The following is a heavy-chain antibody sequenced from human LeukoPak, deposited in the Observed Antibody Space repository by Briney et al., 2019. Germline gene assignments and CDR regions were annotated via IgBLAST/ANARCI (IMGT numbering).Heavy chain of an antibody. D-gene: IGHD6-19*01. J-gene: IGHJ5*02. V-gene: IGHV1-69*01. CDR3: ARGRIAVAGMRYWFDP. Sequence: SVKASCKASGGTFSSYAISWVRQAPGQGLEWMGGIIPIFGTANYAQKFQGRVTITADESTSTAYMELSSLRSEDTAVYYCARGRIAVAGMRYWFDPWGQGTLVTVSS. CDR1: GGTFSSYA. CDR2: IIPIFGTA.